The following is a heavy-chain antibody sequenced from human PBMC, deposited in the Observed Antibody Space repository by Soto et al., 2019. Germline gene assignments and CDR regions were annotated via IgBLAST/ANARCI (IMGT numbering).Heavy chain of an antibody. CDR3: ARDAGYYDSSGYFRSDGFDN. CDR2: ISSSSSYI. CDR1: GFTFSSYS. D-gene: IGHD3-22*01. J-gene: IGHJ3*02. Sequence: GGSLRLSCAASGFTFSSYSMSWVRQAPGKGLEWVSSISSSSSYIHYADSLKGRFTISRDNAKNSLYLQMSSLRPEDTAVYYCARDAGYYDSSGYFRSDGFDNWGQGTMVTVSS. V-gene: IGHV3-21*01.